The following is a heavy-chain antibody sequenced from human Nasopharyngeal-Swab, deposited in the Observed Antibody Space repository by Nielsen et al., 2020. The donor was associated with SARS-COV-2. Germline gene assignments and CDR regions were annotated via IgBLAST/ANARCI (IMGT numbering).Heavy chain of an antibody. CDR2: TNHSGST. D-gene: IGHD2-2*01. J-gene: IGHJ5*02. CDR3: ASDLGQYQLHTLGGNNWFDP. CDR1: GGSFSGYY. Sequence: SETLSLTCAVYGGSFSGYYWSWIRQPPGKGLEWIGETNHSGSTNYNPSLKSRVTISVDTSKNQFSLKLSSVTAADTAVYYCASDLGQYQLHTLGGNNWFDPWGQGTLVTVSS. V-gene: IGHV4-34*01.